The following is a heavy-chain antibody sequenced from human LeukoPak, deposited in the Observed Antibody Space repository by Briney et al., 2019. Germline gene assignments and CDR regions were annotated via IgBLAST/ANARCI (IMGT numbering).Heavy chain of an antibody. V-gene: IGHV4-59*01. CDR2: ISYSGST. D-gene: IGHD3-3*01. Sequence: SETLSLTCTVSGGSITPFYWGWIRQPSGKGLEWLGYISYSGSTNYSPYFRSRVTISVDTSKNQFSLKLSSVTAADTAVYYCARITKGTVDHWGQGPLVTVSS. CDR3: ARITKGTVDH. J-gene: IGHJ4*02. CDR1: GGSITPFY.